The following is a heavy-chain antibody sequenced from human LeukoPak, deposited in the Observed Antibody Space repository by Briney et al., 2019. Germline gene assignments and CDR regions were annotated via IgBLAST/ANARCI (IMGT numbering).Heavy chain of an antibody. CDR3: AREWGGYGSGSHNWFDP. V-gene: IGHV4-61*01. J-gene: IGHJ5*02. Sequence: NPSETLSLTCTVSGYSISSGYYWGWIRQPPGKGLEWIGYIYYSGSTNYNPSLKSRVTISVDTSKNQFSLKLSSVTAADTAVYYCAREWGGYGSGSHNWFDPWGQGTLVTVSS. D-gene: IGHD3-10*01. CDR2: IYYSGST. CDR1: GYSISSGYY.